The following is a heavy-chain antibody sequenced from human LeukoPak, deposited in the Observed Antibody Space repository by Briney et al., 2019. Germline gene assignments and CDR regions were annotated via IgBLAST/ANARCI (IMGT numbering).Heavy chain of an antibody. CDR2: INHSGST. D-gene: IGHD3-22*01. V-gene: IGHV4-39*07. J-gene: IGHJ4*02. CDR3: ARGRGSDSSGYPR. Sequence: SETLSLTCSVSGGSISSTSYYWSWIRQPPGKGLEWVGEINHSGSTNYNPSLKSRVTISVDTSKNQFSLKLSSVTAADTAVYYCARGRGSDSSGYPRWGQGTLVTVSS. CDR1: GGSISSTSYY.